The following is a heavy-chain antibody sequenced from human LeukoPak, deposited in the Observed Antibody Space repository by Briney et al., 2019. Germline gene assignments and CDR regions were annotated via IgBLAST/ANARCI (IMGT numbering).Heavy chain of an antibody. CDR3: AKVAHFISGFDY. V-gene: IGHV3-21*01. J-gene: IGHJ4*02. Sequence: SGGSLRLSCAASGFTFSSYSMNWVRQAAGKGLQWVSSLSSSSSYIYYAVSVKGRFTISRDNAKNSLYLQMNSLRAEDTAVYYCAKVAHFISGFDYWGQGTLVTVSS. CDR2: LSSSSSYI. CDR1: GFTFSSYS. D-gene: IGHD2-21*01.